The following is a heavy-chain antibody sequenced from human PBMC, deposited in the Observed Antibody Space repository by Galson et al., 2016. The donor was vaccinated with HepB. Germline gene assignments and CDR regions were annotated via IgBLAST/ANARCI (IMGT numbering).Heavy chain of an antibody. CDR1: GYSFTSYN. CDR3: AREDGDYEGAYFDY. CDR2: INPDGGTT. V-gene: IGHV1-46*01. D-gene: IGHD4-17*01. J-gene: IGHJ4*02. Sequence: SVKVSCKASGYSFTSYNMHWVRQAPGQGLEWMGQINPDGGTTRYAQRFQGRVTMTRDTSTTTVYIEVSSLRSEDTALYYCAREDGDYEGAYFDYWGQGSLDTVSA.